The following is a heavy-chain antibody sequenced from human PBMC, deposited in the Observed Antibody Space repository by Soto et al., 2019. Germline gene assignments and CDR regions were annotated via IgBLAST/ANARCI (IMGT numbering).Heavy chain of an antibody. Sequence: QVQLVQSGAEVKKPGASVTVSCSSSAATFTDYYMHWVRQAPGKGLEWMGWINPNSGVTKYAQKFQGWVTMTRDTSIRTVYMQLSRLRSDDTAVYYCARESGGAPATLDYYYFYMDVWGTGTTVTVSS. V-gene: IGHV1-2*04. J-gene: IGHJ6*03. D-gene: IGHD1-26*01. CDR2: INPNSGVT. CDR1: AATFTDYY. CDR3: ARESGGAPATLDYYYFYMDV.